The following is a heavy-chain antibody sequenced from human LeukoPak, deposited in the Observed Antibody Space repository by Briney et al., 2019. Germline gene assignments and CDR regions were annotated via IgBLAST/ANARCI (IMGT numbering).Heavy chain of an antibody. D-gene: IGHD2-15*01. CDR2: ISYSGVT. Sequence: SETLSLTCTVSGGSIHSSSYFWGWIRQSPGEGLEWIGTISYSGVTYYTPSLKSRVTLSVDTSKNQFSLKLVSVTAADTAVYYCVRPKDNDPVLVFDSWGRGLLVTVSS. CDR1: GGSIHSSSYF. V-gene: IGHV4-39*01. CDR3: VRPKDNDPVLVFDS. J-gene: IGHJ4*02.